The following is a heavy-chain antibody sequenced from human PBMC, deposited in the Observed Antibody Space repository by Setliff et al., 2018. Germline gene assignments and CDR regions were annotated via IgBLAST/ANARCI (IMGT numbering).Heavy chain of an antibody. D-gene: IGHD6-6*01. Sequence: LSCVASGFTFSSYWMTWVRQVPRKGLEYVASIKHDGSEKYYVDSVRGRFTISRDNAKNSLYLQMDSLRDEDTAVYYCARWRSSSPDDFWGQGTLVTVSS. V-gene: IGHV3-7*01. CDR3: ARWRSSSPDDF. CDR1: GFTFSSYW. CDR2: IKHDGSEK. J-gene: IGHJ4*02.